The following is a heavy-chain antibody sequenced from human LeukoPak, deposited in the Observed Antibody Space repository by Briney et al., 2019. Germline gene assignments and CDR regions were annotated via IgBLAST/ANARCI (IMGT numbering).Heavy chain of an antibody. D-gene: IGHD3-16*02. CDR2: IWYDGSNT. J-gene: IGHJ4*02. CDR1: GFAFDYYW. V-gene: IGHV3-33*08. Sequence: GGSLRLSCAASGFAFDYYWMNWVRQAPGKGLEWVAVIWYDGSNTYYADSVKGRFTISRDNSKSTLYLQMDSLRVEDTAVYYCARSPMITFGGVIVPGYYFDYWGQGILVTVPS. CDR3: ARSPMITFGGVIVPGYYFDY.